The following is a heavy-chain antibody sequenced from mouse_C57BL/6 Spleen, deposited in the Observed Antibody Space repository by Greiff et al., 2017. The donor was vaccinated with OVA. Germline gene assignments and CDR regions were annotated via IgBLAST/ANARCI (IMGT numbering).Heavy chain of an antibody. V-gene: IGHV1-52*01. CDR1: GYTFTSYW. J-gene: IGHJ2*01. CDR2: IDPSDSET. D-gene: IGHD2-1*01. Sequence: VQLQQSGAELVRPGSSVKLSCKASGYTFTSYWMHWVKQRPIQGLEWIGNIDPSDSETHYNQKFKDKATLTVDKSSSTAYMQLSSLTYEDSAVYYCARAPPYGNYDYFDYWGQGTTLTVSS. CDR3: ARAPPYGNYDYFDY.